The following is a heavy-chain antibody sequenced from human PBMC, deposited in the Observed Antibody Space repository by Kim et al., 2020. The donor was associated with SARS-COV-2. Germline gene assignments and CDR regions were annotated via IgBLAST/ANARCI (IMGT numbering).Heavy chain of an antibody. CDR2: MSSSSGTI. D-gene: IGHD2-15*01. Sequence: GGSLRLSCAASGFTFSSSSMNWVRQAPGKGLEWVSYMSSSSGTIYYADSVKGPFTISRDNAKNTLYLQMNSLRDDDTAVYYCARELGVYTLYYFAYWGQGTPVTVSS. V-gene: IGHV3-48*02. CDR3: ARELGVYTLYYFAY. CDR1: GFTFSSSS. J-gene: IGHJ4*02.